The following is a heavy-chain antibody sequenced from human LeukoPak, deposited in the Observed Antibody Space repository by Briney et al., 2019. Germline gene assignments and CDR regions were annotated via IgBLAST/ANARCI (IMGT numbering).Heavy chain of an antibody. J-gene: IGHJ4*02. CDR1: GFTFSSYG. V-gene: IGHV3-21*01. CDR2: ISSSSD. Sequence: GGSLRLSCAASGFTFSSYGMHWVRQAPGKGLEWVSSISSSSDYYADSVKGRFTISRDNVKSSLYLQMDSLGAEDTAVYFCARALYSGFDFSSYFFDFWGQGTLVTVSS. D-gene: IGHD5-12*01. CDR3: ARALYSGFDFSSYFFDF.